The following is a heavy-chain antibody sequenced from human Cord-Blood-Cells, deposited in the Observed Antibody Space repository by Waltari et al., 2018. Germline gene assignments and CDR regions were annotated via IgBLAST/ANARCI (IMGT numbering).Heavy chain of an antibody. CDR1: GFTFSSYS. V-gene: IGHV3-48*02. CDR3: ARDFYYDSSGPDY. J-gene: IGHJ4*02. D-gene: IGHD3-22*01. Sequence: EVQLVESGGGLVQPGGSLRLSCAASGFTFSSYSMTWVRQAPGKGLEWVSYISSSSTIYYADSVKGRFTISRDNAKNSLYLQMNSLRDEDTAVYYCARDFYYDSSGPDYWGQGTLVTVSS. CDR2: ISSSSTI.